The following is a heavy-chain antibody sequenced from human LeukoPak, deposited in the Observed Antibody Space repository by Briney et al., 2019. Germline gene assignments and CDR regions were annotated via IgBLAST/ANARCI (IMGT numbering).Heavy chain of an antibody. V-gene: IGHV4-34*01. J-gene: IGHJ3*02. Sequence: SETLSLTCGVSGGSLSFYYWSWIRQSPGKGVEWIAEISQNGGSNYNMSLKSRVTISLDKSKNQVSLKLNSVTAADTAVYYCARALGAFDIWGQGTMVTVSS. CDR3: ARALGAFDI. CDR2: ISQNGGS. CDR1: GGSLSFYY.